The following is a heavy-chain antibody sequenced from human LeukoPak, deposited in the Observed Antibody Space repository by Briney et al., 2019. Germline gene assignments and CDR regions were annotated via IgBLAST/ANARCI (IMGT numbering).Heavy chain of an antibody. CDR2: IYYSGST. Sequence: SETLSLTCAVSGGSISSYYWSWIRQPPGKGLEWIGYIYYSGSTNYNPSLKGRVTISVDTSKNQFSLKLSSVTAADTAVYYCARAVRRNGEVAAWGQGTLVTVFS. CDR3: ARAVRRNGEVAA. V-gene: IGHV4-59*01. J-gene: IGHJ5*02. D-gene: IGHD4-17*01. CDR1: GGSISSYY.